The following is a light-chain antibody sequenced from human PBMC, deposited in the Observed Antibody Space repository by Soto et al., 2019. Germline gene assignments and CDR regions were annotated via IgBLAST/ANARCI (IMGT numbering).Light chain of an antibody. CDR3: MQGTHWPWT. CDR2: EVS. CDR1: QSLIHSDGNTY. V-gene: IGKV2-30*02. J-gene: IGKJ1*01. Sequence: DVVMTQSPLSLPVTLGQPASISCRSSQSLIHSDGNTYLSWFQQRPGQSPRRLIYEVSDRDSGVPERLTGSGSGTDFKLKISRVEAEDVGVYYCMQGTHWPWTFGQGTEVEIK.